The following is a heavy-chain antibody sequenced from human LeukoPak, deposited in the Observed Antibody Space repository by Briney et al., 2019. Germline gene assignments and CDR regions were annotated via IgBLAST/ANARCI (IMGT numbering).Heavy chain of an antibody. CDR3: AREEYCSGGSCYPDNWFDP. CDR2: ISYDGSNK. D-gene: IGHD2-15*01. V-gene: IGHV3-30-3*01. CDR1: GFTFSSYA. J-gene: IGHJ5*02. Sequence: GRSVRLSCAASGFTFSSYAMHWVRQAPGKGLDWVAVISYDGSNKYYADSVKGRFTISRDNSKNTLYLQMNSLRAEDTAVYYCAREEYCSGGSCYPDNWFDPWGQGTLVTVSS.